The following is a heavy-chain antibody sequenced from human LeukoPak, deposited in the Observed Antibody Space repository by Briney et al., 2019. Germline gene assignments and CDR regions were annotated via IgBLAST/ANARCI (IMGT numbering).Heavy chain of an antibody. CDR3: ARDHCSGGSCYYFDY. J-gene: IGHJ4*02. V-gene: IGHV3-23*01. D-gene: IGHD2-15*01. Sequence: GGSLRLSCAASGFTFSSYAMSWVRQAPGKGLEWVSAISGSGGSTYYADSVKGRFTISRDNSKNTLYLQMNSLRAEDTAMYYCARDHCSGGSCYYFDYWGQGTLVTVSS. CDR2: ISGSGGST. CDR1: GFTFSSYA.